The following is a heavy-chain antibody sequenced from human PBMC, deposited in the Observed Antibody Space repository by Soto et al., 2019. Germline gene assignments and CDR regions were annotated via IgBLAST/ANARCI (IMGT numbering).Heavy chain of an antibody. CDR1: GFTFSSYG. CDR2: ISYDGSNK. Sequence: GGSLSLSCAASGFTFSSYGMHWVRQAPGKGLEWVAVISYDGSNKYYADSVKGRFTISRDNSKNTLYLQMNSLRAEDTAVYYCAKDRYSGCPVDYWGQGTLVTVSS. CDR3: AKDRYSGCPVDY. V-gene: IGHV3-30*18. D-gene: IGHD1-26*01. J-gene: IGHJ4*02.